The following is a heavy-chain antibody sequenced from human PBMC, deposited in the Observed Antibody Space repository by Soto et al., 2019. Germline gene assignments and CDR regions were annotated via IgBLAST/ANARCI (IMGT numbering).Heavy chain of an antibody. CDR3: AKDRPSGSRPYYYGMDV. D-gene: IGHD1-26*01. V-gene: IGHV3-74*01. J-gene: IGHJ6*02. CDR1: GFTFSSYW. Sequence: PGGSLRLSCAASGFTFSSYWMHWVRQAPGKGLVWVSRINSDGSSTSYADSVKGRFTISRDNAKSTLYLQMNSLRAEDTAVYYCAKDRPSGSRPYYYGMDVWGQGTTVTVSS. CDR2: INSDGSST.